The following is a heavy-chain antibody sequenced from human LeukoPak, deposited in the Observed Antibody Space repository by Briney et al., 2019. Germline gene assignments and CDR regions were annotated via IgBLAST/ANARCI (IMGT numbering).Heavy chain of an antibody. CDR3: ARLSGTKGIVVVPAGKAAFDI. Sequence: PSETLSLTCTVSGGSVSSGRYYWRWIRQPPGKGLEWIGYIYYSGSTNYNPSLKSRVTISADTSKNQFSLKLSSVTAADTAVYYCARLSGTKGIVVVPAGKAAFDIWGQGTMVTVSS. J-gene: IGHJ3*02. D-gene: IGHD2-2*01. CDR2: IYYSGST. CDR1: GGSVSSGRYY. V-gene: IGHV4-61*01.